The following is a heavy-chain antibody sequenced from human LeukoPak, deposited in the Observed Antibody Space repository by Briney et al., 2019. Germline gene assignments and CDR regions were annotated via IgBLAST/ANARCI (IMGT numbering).Heavy chain of an antibody. J-gene: IGHJ5*02. CDR2: ISYDGSNK. V-gene: IGHV3-30*01. D-gene: IGHD5-24*01. Sequence: GGSLRLSCAASGFTFSSYAMHWVCQAPGKGLEWVAVISYDGSNKYYADSVKGRFTISRDNSKNTLYLQMNSLRAEDTAVYHCARKAIGWWFDPWGQGTLVTVSS. CDR3: ARKAIGWWFDP. CDR1: GFTFSSYA.